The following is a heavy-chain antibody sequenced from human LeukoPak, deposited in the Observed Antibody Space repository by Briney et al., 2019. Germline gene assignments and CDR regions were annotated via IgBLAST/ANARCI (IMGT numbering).Heavy chain of an antibody. J-gene: IGHJ6*02. D-gene: IGHD3-9*01. CDR1: GYTFTGFY. CDR3: ARGPHDIWTGSGYYYGMDV. V-gene: IGHV1-2*02. CDR2: INPNSGGT. Sequence: GASVKVSCKASGYTFTGFYMHWVRQAPGQGLECMGWINPNSGGTNYAQKCQGRVTMTRDTSISTAYMELSRLRSDDTAVYYCARGPHDIWTGSGYYYGMDVWGQGTTVTVSS.